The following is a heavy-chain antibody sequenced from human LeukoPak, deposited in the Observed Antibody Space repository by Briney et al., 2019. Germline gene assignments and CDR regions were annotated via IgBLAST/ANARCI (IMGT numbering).Heavy chain of an antibody. Sequence: ASVKVSCKASGYPFTTYWLHWVRQAPGQGLEWMGFVNPNDGARIYAQKFQGRITMTRDTSTNTVFMELSSLRSEDTAVYYCARGLYYYDRSTYDDFDYWGQGTLVTVSS. CDR2: VNPNDGAR. V-gene: IGHV1-46*01. CDR1: GYPFTTYW. J-gene: IGHJ4*02. CDR3: ARGLYYYDRSTYDDFDY. D-gene: IGHD3-22*01.